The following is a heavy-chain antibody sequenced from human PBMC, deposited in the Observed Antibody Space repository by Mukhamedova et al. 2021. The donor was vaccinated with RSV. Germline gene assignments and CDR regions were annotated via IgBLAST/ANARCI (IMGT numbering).Heavy chain of an antibody. CDR2: IRSDGSNE. CDR3: AKDWGSKALDS. Sequence: GAFIRSDGSNEYYSYSVTGRFTISRDNSKNMLFLQMSSLRADDPAVYFCAKDWGSKALDSWGQGTLVTVSS. V-gene: IGHV3-30*02. J-gene: IGHJ4*02. D-gene: IGHD3-16*01.